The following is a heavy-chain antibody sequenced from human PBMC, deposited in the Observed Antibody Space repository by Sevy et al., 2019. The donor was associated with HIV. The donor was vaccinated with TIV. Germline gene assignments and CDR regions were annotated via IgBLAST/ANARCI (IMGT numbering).Heavy chain of an antibody. CDR1: GFTFSSYA. CDR3: ARVLLEWTRLMNYYYYYGMDV. Sequence: GGSLRLSCAASGFTFSSYAMHWVRQAPGKGLEWVAVISYDGSNKYYAHSVKGRFTISRDNSKNTLYLQMNSLRAEDTAVYYCARVLLEWTRLMNYYYYYGMDVWGQGTTVTVSS. CDR2: ISYDGSNK. D-gene: IGHD3-3*01. V-gene: IGHV3-30-3*01. J-gene: IGHJ6*02.